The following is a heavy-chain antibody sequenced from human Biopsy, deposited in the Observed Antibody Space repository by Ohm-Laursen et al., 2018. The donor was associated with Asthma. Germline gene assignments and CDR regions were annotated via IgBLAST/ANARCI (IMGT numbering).Heavy chain of an antibody. CDR3: ARKAGSCISRTCYSLDF. Sequence: SVKVSCKSLGGTFNTYVIGWVRQAPGQGLEWMGGTNSVFGPTAYPQKFQDRVTTTADGSTSTVYMELSSLRSEDTAVYYCARKAGSCISRTCYSLDFWGQGTLVTVSS. J-gene: IGHJ4*02. V-gene: IGHV1-69*13. D-gene: IGHD2-2*01. CDR2: TNSVFGPT. CDR1: GGTFNTYV.